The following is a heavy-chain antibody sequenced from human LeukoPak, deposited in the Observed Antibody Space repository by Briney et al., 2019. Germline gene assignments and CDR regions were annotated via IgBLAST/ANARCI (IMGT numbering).Heavy chain of an antibody. CDR1: GFTFSSYG. CDR2: ISYLGDDQ. J-gene: IGHJ6*02. D-gene: IGHD6-25*01. V-gene: IGHV3-30*18. Sequence: GGSLRLSCAASGFTFSSYGMHWVRQAPGKGLEWVAVISYLGDDQFNAESVKGRFTISRDNSNKMVFLQMNSLRGEDTAVYYCAKDRSSGPHYYYGMDVWGRGTTVIVSS. CDR3: AKDRSSGPHYYYGMDV.